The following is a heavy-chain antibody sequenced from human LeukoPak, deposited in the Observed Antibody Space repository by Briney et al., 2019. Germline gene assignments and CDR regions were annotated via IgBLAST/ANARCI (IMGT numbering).Heavy chain of an antibody. Sequence: GGSLRLSCAASGFTFSTSWMHWVRQAAGKGLEWVSHVSTGGSTTAYADSVKGRFTISRDNAKNTVYLQMNSLRAEDTAVYYCARSIGYGEPWGQGTLVTVSS. CDR2: VSTGGSTT. J-gene: IGHJ5*02. D-gene: IGHD3-10*01. CDR1: GFTFSTSW. CDR3: ARSIGYGEP. V-gene: IGHV3-74*01.